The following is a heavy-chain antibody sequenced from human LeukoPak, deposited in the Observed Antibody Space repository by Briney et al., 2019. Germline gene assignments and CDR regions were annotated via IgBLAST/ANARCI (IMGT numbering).Heavy chain of an antibody. V-gene: IGHV3-23*01. CDR1: RFRFSTFP. CDR3: AKSLLTTATGTGRAFDI. CDR2: ISAGGETA. D-gene: IGHD1-1*01. J-gene: IGHJ3*02. Sequence: GRSLRLSCAASRFRFSTFPMGWVRQAPGKGLEWVSGISAGGETAFYADSVRGRLTISRDNSKNTLYLQMSSLRADDTAVYYCAKSLLTTATGTGRAFDIWGQGTMVTVSS.